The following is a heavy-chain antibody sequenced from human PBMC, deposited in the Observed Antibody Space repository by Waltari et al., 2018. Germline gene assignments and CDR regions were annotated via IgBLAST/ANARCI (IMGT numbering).Heavy chain of an antibody. CDR3: AGSAAEGATFDY. V-gene: IGHV4-59*01. CDR2: IYYSGST. CDR1: GGSISSYY. Sequence: QVQLQESGPGLVKPSETLSLTCTVSGGSISSYYWSWIRQPPRKGLEWIGYIYYSGSTNYHPSLKSRVTISVDTSKNQFSLKLSSVTAADTAVYYCAGSAAEGATFDYWGQGTLVTVSS. J-gene: IGHJ4*02. D-gene: IGHD1-26*01.